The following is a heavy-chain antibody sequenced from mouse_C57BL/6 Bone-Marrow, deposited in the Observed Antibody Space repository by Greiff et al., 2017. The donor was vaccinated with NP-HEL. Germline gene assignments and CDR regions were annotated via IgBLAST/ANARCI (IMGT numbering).Heavy chain of an antibody. Sequence: VQLQQSGAELVRPGASVKLSCTASGFNIKDYYMHWVKQRPEQGLEWIGRIDPEDGDTEYAPKFQGKATMTADTSSNTAYLQLSSLTSEDTAVYYCTTAYGSSDYYAMDYWGQGTSVTVSS. CDR2: IDPEDGDT. D-gene: IGHD1-1*01. CDR3: TTAYGSSDYYAMDY. CDR1: GFNIKDYY. J-gene: IGHJ4*01. V-gene: IGHV14-1*01.